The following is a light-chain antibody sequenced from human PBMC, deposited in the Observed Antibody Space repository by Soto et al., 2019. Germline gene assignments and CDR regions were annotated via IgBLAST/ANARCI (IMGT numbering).Light chain of an antibody. J-gene: IGKJ3*01. Sequence: DIQMTQSPSTLSASVGDRVTITCRASQSINTWLAWYQQKPGKAPKLLIYRASTLESGVPSRFSGNGSGTEFTLTISSLQPDDFSTYFCQHYNTYSGTFGPGTKVDI. CDR3: QHYNTYSGT. CDR1: QSINTW. V-gene: IGKV1-5*03. CDR2: RAS.